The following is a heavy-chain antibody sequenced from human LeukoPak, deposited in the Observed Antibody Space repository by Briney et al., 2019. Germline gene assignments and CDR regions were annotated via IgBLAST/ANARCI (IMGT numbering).Heavy chain of an antibody. J-gene: IGHJ6*03. Sequence: GGSLRLSCAASGFTFSSYAMSWVRQAPGKGLEWVSAISGSGGSTYYADSVKGRFTISRDNAKNSPFLQMNSLRAEDTAVYYCARDLLGYNYYYMDVWGKGTTVTVSS. CDR2: ISGSGGST. V-gene: IGHV3-23*01. D-gene: IGHD3-16*02. CDR1: GFTFSSYA. CDR3: ARDLLGYNYYYMDV.